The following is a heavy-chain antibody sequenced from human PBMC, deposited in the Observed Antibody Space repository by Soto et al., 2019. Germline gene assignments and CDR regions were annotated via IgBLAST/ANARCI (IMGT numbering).Heavy chain of an antibody. Sequence: SETLSLTCAVSGGSISSGGYSWSWIRQPPGKGLEWIGYIYHSGSTYYNPSLKSRVTISVDRSKNQFSLKLSSVTAADTAVYYCASRVLGHWFDPWGQGTLVTVSS. CDR2: IYHSGST. CDR1: GGSISSGGYS. V-gene: IGHV4-30-2*01. D-gene: IGHD3-10*01. J-gene: IGHJ5*02. CDR3: ASRVLGHWFDP.